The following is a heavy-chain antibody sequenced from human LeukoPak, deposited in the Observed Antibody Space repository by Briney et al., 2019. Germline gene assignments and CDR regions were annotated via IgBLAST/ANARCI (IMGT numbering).Heavy chain of an antibody. V-gene: IGHV4-31*03. CDR2: IYYSGST. Sequence: TLSLTCSLSVGSISSGGYYCTWIRQRPGRVLEWIGYIYYSGSTYYNPSLKSRVIISLDTSKNQFSLKLSSVTAADSAVYYCARASSPGYYFDFWGQGTLVTVSS. CDR1: VGSISSGGYY. J-gene: IGHJ4*02. CDR3: ARASSPGYYFDF. D-gene: IGHD2-2*01.